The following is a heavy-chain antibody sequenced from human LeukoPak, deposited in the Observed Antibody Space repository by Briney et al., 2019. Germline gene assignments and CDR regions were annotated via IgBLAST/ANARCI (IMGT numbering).Heavy chain of an antibody. CDR1: GFTFSSYA. CDR2: ISGSGGST. V-gene: IGHV3-23*01. Sequence: GGSLRLSCAASGFTFSSYAMSWVRQAPGKGLEWVSAISGSGGSTYYADSVKGRFTISRDNSKNTLYLQMNSLRAEDTAVYYCAKDGYSSGWPYYFDYWGQGTLVTVSS. CDR3: AKDGYSSGWPYYFDY. J-gene: IGHJ4*02. D-gene: IGHD6-19*01.